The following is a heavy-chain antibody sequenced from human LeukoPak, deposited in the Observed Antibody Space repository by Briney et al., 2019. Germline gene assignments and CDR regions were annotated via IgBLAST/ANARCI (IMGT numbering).Heavy chain of an antibody. CDR2: IYSGGST. CDR1: GFTVSSNY. CDR3: TGYYDSSGYYYFDY. D-gene: IGHD3-22*01. J-gene: IGHJ4*02. Sequence: PGGSLRLSCGASGFTVSSNYMSWVRQAPGKGLEWVSVIYSGGSTYYADSVKGRFTISRDNSKNTLYLQMNSLRAEDTAVYYCTGYYDSSGYYYFDYWGQGTLVTVSS. V-gene: IGHV3-66*02.